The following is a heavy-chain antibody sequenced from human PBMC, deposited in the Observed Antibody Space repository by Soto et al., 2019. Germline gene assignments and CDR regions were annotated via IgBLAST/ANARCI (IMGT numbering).Heavy chain of an antibody. J-gene: IGHJ6*02. V-gene: IGHV4-30-2*01. CDR2: IYHNGSP. Sequence: SETLSLTCAVSGGSMSSGGYSWSWIRQPPGKGLEWIGYIYHNGSPYYNPSLKSRVTISVDRSKNQFSLKLSSVTAADTAVYYCARVPEVWGQGTTVTVSS. CDR1: GGSMSSGGYS. CDR3: ARVPEV.